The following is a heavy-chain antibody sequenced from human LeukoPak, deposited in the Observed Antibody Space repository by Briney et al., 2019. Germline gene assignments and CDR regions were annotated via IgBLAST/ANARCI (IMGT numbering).Heavy chain of an antibody. J-gene: IGHJ4*02. CDR2: ISGSSGRT. CDR1: GFTFSSYE. Sequence: GGSLRLSCAASGFTFSSYEMNWVRQAPGKGPEWVSGISGSSGRTHYANSVKGRFTISRDNSKNTLYLQLNSLRAEDAAIYYCAKSFSGWYKGLFDYWGQGTLVTVSS. D-gene: IGHD6-19*01. CDR3: AKSFSGWYKGLFDY. V-gene: IGHV3-23*01.